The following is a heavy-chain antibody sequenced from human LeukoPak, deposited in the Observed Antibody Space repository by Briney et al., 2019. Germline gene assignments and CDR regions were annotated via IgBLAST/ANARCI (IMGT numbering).Heavy chain of an antibody. CDR3: ARASWISTADAVC. J-gene: IGHJ4*02. V-gene: IGHV3-23*01. Sequence: GGSLRLSCAASGFTFSRSAMSWVRQAPGKGLEWVSGITGSGGFTYYADSVKGRFTISRDNSKNTLSLQMNSLRAEDTAVYYCARASWISTADAVCWGQGTQVTVSS. D-gene: IGHD2-2*03. CDR1: GFTFSRSA. CDR2: ITGSGGFT.